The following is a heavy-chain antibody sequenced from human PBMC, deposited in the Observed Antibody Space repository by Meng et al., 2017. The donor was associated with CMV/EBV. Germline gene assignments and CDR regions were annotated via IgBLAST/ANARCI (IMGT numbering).Heavy chain of an antibody. CDR2: INHSGST. J-gene: IGHJ4*02. Sequence: VLQPQVPQGSGTRPVTSALTCAGNGSIFGGSYWSRSAEPPGKGLEWIGEINHSGSTNYNPYPKSRFTISVETCKNLFSLKLSSVLAPDTTVYYCARGGANDSSCYCPYYFDYWGQGTLVTVSS. CDR1: GSIFGGSY. D-gene: IGHD3-22*01. CDR3: ARGGANDSSCYCPYYFDY. V-gene: IGHV4-34*01.